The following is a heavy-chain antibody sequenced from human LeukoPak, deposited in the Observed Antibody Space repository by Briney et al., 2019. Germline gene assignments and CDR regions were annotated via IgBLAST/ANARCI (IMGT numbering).Heavy chain of an antibody. D-gene: IGHD3-9*01. V-gene: IGHV4-38-2*02. Sequence: SETLSLTCTVSGYSISSGYYWGWIRQPPGKGLEWIGSIYHSGSTYYNPSLKSRVTISVDTSKSQFSLKLSSVTAADTAVYYCARVRATYYDIPSSYNWFDPWGQGTLVTVSS. CDR3: ARVRATYYDIPSSYNWFDP. CDR1: GYSISSGYY. J-gene: IGHJ5*02. CDR2: IYHSGST.